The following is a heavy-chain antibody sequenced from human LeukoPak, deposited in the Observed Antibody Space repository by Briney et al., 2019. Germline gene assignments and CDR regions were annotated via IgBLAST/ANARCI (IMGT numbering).Heavy chain of an antibody. CDR2: IFSGGTT. CDR3: ARDLGGDYGQWYYYGMDV. Sequence: GGSLRLPCAASGFTVSNTYMNWVRQAPGKGLEWVSGIFSGGTTYYADSVKGRLTISRDNSKNIVYLQMNSLGVDDTAVYYCARDLGGDYGQWYYYGMDVWGQGTTVTVSS. V-gene: IGHV3-53*01. CDR1: GFTVSNTY. D-gene: IGHD4-17*01. J-gene: IGHJ6*02.